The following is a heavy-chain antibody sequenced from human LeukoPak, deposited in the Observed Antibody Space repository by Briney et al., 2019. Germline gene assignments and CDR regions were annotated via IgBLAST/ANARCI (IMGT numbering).Heavy chain of an antibody. CDR3: ARANSGSYYGDFDY. J-gene: IGHJ4*02. CDR2: ISWNSGSI. D-gene: IGHD1-26*01. V-gene: IGHV3-9*01. Sequence: GRSLRLSCAASGFTFDDYAMHRVRQAPGKGLEWVSGISWNSGSIGYADSVKGRFTISRDNAKSSLYLQMSSLRAEDTALYYCARANSGSYYGDFDYWGQGTLVTVSS. CDR1: GFTFDDYA.